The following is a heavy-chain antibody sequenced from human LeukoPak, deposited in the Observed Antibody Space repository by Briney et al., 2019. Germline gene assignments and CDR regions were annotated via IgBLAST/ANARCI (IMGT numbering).Heavy chain of an antibody. V-gene: IGHV1-18*01. D-gene: IGHD3-3*01. CDR3: ARGLITIFGVVIPSYYYMDV. J-gene: IGHJ6*03. Sequence: ASVKVSCKASGYTFTSYGISWVRQAPGQGLEWMGWISAYNGNTNYAQKLQGRVTITTDESTSTAYMELSSLRSEDTAVYYCARGLITIFGVVIPSYYYMDVWGKGTTVTVSS. CDR2: ISAYNGNT. CDR1: GYTFTSYG.